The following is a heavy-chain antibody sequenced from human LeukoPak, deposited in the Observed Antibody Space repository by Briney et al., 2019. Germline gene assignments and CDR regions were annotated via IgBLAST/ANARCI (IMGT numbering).Heavy chain of an antibody. D-gene: IGHD1-26*01. J-gene: IGHJ4*02. CDR3: ARRFPTDSGGASFDF. CDR1: GFTFSDYY. CDR2: ISSSGSTI. Sequence: GGSLRLSCAASGFTFSDYYMSWIRQAPGKRLEWVSYISSSGSTIYYADSVKGRFTISRDNAKNSLYLQMNSLRAEDTAVYYCARRFPTDSGGASFDFWGQGTLGTVSS. V-gene: IGHV3-11*01.